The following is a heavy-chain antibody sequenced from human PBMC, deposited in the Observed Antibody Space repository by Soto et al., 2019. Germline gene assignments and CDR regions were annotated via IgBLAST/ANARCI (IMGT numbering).Heavy chain of an antibody. Sequence: SETMYITISVYIETFSGYYWSWIRKNPGKGLEWIGEINHSGSTNYNPSLKSRVTISVDTSKNQFSLKLSSVTAADTAVYYCARGVPTTTATTSGPDYYYYMDVWGKGTTVTVSS. CDR3: ARGVPTTTATTSGPDYYYYMDV. CDR2: INHSGST. CDR1: IETFSGYY. V-gene: IGHV4-34*01. J-gene: IGHJ6*03. D-gene: IGHD1-7*01.